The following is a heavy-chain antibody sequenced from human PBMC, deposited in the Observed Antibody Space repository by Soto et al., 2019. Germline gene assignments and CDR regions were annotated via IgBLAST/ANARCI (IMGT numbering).Heavy chain of an antibody. J-gene: IGHJ4*02. CDR2: LIVMLGPG. D-gene: IGHD3-3*01. CDR1: GGDFKYRA. CDR3: VRERDDTFFGTEIGRDY. Sequence: QVQLVQSGPEVREPGSSVTVSCRTSGGDFKYRAISWVRQAPGQGLEWLGALIVMLGPGTYAQKFQDSVTITADESISIAFLELKRLTSDDTDIYSCVRERDDTFFGTEIGRDYWGQGALVTVS. V-gene: IGHV1-69*01.